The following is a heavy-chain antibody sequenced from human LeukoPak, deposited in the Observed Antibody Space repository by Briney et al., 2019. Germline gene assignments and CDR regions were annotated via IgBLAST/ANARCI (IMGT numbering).Heavy chain of an antibody. Sequence: SETLSLTCTVSGGSISSYYWNWIRQSPGKGLEWIGYIYYSGSTNYNPSLKSRVTISVDTSKNQFSLKLSSVTAADTAVYYCARGSSWSPFDYWGQGTLVTVSS. V-gene: IGHV4-59*01. CDR2: IYYSGST. J-gene: IGHJ4*02. D-gene: IGHD6-13*01. CDR3: ARGSSWSPFDY. CDR1: GGSISSYY.